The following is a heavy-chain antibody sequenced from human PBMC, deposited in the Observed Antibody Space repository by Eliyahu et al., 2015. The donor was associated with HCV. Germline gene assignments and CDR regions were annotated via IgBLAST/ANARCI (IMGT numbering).Heavy chain of an antibody. CDR1: GGSXXGSNW. Sequence: QLQESGPGLVKPSGTLSLTCXXSGGSXXGSNWWNWVRQPPGKGLEWIGEIYHSGSTNYNPSLKSRVTIAVDKSKNQFSLKLSSVTAADTAVYYCARILLGCSSTNCYVDPWGQGTLVTVSS. CDR3: ARILLGCSSTNCYVDP. CDR2: IYHSGST. J-gene: IGHJ5*02. D-gene: IGHD2-2*01. V-gene: IGHV4-4*02.